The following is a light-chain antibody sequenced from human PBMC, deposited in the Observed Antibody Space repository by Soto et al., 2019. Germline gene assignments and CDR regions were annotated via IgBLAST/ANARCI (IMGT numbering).Light chain of an antibody. CDR2: GAS. CDR3: QKYNSAPLIT. CDR1: QSVSSSY. J-gene: IGKJ5*01. V-gene: IGKV3-20*01. Sequence: EIVLTQSPGTLSLSPGERATLSCRASQSVSSSYLAWYQQKPGQAPRLLIYGASSRATGIPDRFSGSGSGTEFTLTISSLQPEDVATYYCQKYNSAPLITFGQGTRLEI.